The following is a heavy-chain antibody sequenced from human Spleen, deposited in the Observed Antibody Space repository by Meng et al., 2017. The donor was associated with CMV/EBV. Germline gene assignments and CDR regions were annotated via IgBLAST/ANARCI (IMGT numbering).Heavy chain of an antibody. CDR2: ISYDGSNK. CDR3: AKEWLGDYYFDS. J-gene: IGHJ4*02. Sequence: SLKISCAASGFTFSSYAMHWVRQAPGKGLEWVAVISYDGSNKYYADSVKGRFTISRDNSKNTLYLQMNSLRADDTAVYYCAKEWLGDYYFDSWGQGTLVTVSS. CDR1: GFTFSSYA. V-gene: IGHV3-30-3*01. D-gene: IGHD6-19*01.